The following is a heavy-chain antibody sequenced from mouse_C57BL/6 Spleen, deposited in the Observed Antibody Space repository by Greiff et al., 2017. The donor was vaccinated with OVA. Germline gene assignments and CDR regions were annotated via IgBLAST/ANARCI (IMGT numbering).Heavy chain of an antibody. CDR3: ASKELSAYAMDY. V-gene: IGHV1-39*01. CDR2: INPNYGTT. Sequence: EVQLQQSGPELDNPVAAVKISCKASGYSFTDYNMNWVKQSNGKSLEWIGVINPNYGTTSYNQKFKGKATLTVDQSSSTAYMQLNSLTSEDSAVXYGASKELSAYAMDYWGQGTSVTVSS. CDR1: GYSFTDYN. D-gene: IGHD1-1*01. J-gene: IGHJ4*01.